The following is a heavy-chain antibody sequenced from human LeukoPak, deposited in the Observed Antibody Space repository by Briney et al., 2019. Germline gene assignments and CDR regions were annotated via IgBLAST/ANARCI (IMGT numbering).Heavy chain of an antibody. V-gene: IGHV3-23*01. D-gene: IGHD3-10*01. Sequence: GGSLRLSCAASGFPFSSYAMSWVRQAPGEGLQWVSSISGSGSSTYYADSVKGRFTISRDNSKNTLYLQMNSLRAEDTAVYYCASRPEVLLWFGELLDYWGQGTLVTVSS. CDR2: ISGSGSST. CDR1: GFPFSSYA. CDR3: ASRPEVLLWFGELLDY. J-gene: IGHJ4*02.